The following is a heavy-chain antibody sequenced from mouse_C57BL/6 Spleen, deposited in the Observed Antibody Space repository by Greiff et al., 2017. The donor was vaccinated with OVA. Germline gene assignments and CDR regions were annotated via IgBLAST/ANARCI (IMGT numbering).Heavy chain of an antibody. CDR1: GYSITSGYY. CDR2: ISYDGSN. J-gene: IGHJ2*01. Sequence: EVQLQESGPGLVKPSQSLSLTCSVTGYSITSGYYWNWIRQFPGNKLEWMGYISYDGSNNYNPSLKNRISITRDTSKNQFFLKLNSVTTEDTATYYCARDLDYYSFDYWGQGTTLTVSS. D-gene: IGHD1-1*01. V-gene: IGHV3-6*01. CDR3: ARDLDYYSFDY.